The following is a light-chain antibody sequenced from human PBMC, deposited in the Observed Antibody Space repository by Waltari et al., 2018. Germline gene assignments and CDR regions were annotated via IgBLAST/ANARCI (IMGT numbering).Light chain of an antibody. V-gene: IGLV3-1*01. CDR1: KLGDKY. CDR2: QDS. J-gene: IGLJ2*01. CDR3: QAWDSSTAHVV. Sequence: SYELTQPPSVSVSPGQTASITCSGDKLGDKYACWYQQKPGQSPVLVIYQDSKRPSGIPERFSGSNSGNTATLTFSGTQAMDEADYYCQAWDSSTAHVVFGGGTKLTVL.